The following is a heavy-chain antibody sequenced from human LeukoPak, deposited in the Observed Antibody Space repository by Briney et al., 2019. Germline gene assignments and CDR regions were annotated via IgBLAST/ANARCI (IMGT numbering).Heavy chain of an antibody. V-gene: IGHV1-69*13. CDR3: VRGLGYCSAGNCYLFGMDV. D-gene: IGHD2-15*01. CDR2: IIPFFATT. CDR1: GGNLSIYA. J-gene: IGHJ6*02. Sequence: SVKVSCKASGGNLSIYAMTWVRQAPGQGLGWMGGIIPFFATTNYAQKFQGRVTVTADESTSTSYMELTSLRSDDTAVYYCVRGLGYCSAGNCYLFGMDVWGQGTTVTVSS.